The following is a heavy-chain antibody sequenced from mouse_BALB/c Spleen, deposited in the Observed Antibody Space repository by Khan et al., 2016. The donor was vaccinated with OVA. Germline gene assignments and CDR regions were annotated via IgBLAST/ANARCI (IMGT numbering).Heavy chain of an antibody. D-gene: IGHD4-1*01. CDR1: GYSITSDYA. V-gene: IGHV3-2*02. CDR3: ARISGGDFDY. Sequence: EVKLLESEPGLVKPSQSLSLTCTVTGYSITSDYAWNWIRQFPGNELEWMGFISYSGNTNYNPSLKSRISITRDTSENQFFLQLNSVTTEDTATYYCARISGGDFDYWGQGTTLTVSS. CDR2: ISYSGNT. J-gene: IGHJ2*01.